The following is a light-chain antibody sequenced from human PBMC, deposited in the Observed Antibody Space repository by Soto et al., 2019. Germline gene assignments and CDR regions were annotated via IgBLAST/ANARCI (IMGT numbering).Light chain of an antibody. CDR3: QQYNDFQYT. CDR1: QSIGSG. J-gene: IGKJ2*01. V-gene: IGKV1-5*03. CDR2: KAT. Sequence: DIQMTQSPSTLSASVGDGVTITCRASQSIGSGLAWYQQKPGKAPKLLIYKATNLQRGVPSRFSGSGSGTDFSLTISSLQPVDSATYYCQQYNDFQYTFGQGTTLEI.